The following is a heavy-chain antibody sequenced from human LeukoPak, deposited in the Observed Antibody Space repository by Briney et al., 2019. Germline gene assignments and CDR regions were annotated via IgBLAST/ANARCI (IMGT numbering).Heavy chain of an antibody. V-gene: IGHV3-74*01. CDR3: ARDPPIQFLYYFDY. D-gene: IGHD3-3*01. J-gene: IGHJ4*02. CDR2: ISPDGSST. CDR1: GFTFSSYW. Sequence: PGGSLRLSCAASGFTFSSYWMHWVRQAPGKGLVWVSRISPDGSSTSYADSVKGRFTISRDNAKNTLYLQMNSLRAEDTAVYYCARDPPIQFLYYFDYWGQGTLVTVSS.